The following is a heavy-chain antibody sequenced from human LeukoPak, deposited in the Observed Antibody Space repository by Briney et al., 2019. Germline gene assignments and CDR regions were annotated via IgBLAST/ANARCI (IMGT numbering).Heavy chain of an antibody. J-gene: IGHJ4*02. V-gene: IGHV3-23*01. CDR2: IRGSGGDT. CDR3: AKKGPTMIPGNYFDY. D-gene: IGHD3-22*01. CDR1: GFTFSSYA. Sequence: PGGSLRLSCAASGFTFSSYAMSWVRQAPGQGLEWVSTIRGSGGDTYYADSVKGRFTISRDNSKNTLHLQMNSPRAEDTAVYYCAKKGPTMIPGNYFDYWGQGTLVTVSS.